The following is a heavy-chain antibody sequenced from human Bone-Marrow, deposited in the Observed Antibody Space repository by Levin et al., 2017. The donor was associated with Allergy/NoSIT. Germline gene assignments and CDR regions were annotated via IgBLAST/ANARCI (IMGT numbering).Heavy chain of an antibody. V-gene: IGHV4-4*07. J-gene: IGHJ5*01. CDR1: DASITSYY. CDR3: ARDRGTWFDP. Sequence: PSETLSLTCSVSDASITSYYWSWIRQPAGKGLEWIGRIYTTGSTVFNPSLESRVSMSLDTAKNQISLTLTSVTAADTAIYYCARDRGTWFDPWGQGTLVTVSS. D-gene: IGHD3-10*01. CDR2: IYTTGST.